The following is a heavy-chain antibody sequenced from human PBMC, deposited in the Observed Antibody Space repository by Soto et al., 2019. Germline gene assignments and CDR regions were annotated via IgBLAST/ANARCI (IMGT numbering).Heavy chain of an antibody. D-gene: IGHD2-2*01. J-gene: IGHJ4*02. CDR1: GFTFSSYA. Sequence: GGSLRLSCAASGFTFSSYAMHWVRQAPGKGLEWVAAISYDGSNKYYADSVKGRFTISRDNSKNTLYLQMNSLRTEDTAVYYCARGPSSLTPFDYWGQGTMVTLSS. CDR2: ISYDGSNK. CDR3: ARGPSSLTPFDY. V-gene: IGHV3-30-3*01.